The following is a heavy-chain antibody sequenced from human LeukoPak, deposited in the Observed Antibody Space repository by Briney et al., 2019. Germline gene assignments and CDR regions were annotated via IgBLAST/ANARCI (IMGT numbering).Heavy chain of an antibody. CDR2: ISSSSSTI. CDR1: GFTFSSYS. V-gene: IGHV3-48*01. CDR3: ARAPGRVTEYFQH. J-gene: IGHJ1*01. Sequence: GGSLRLSCAASGFTFSSYSMNWVRQAPGKGLEWVSYISSSSSTIYYADSVKGRFTISRDNAKNSLYLQMNSLRAEDTAVYYCARAPGRVTEYFQHWGQGTLVTVSS. D-gene: IGHD1-26*01.